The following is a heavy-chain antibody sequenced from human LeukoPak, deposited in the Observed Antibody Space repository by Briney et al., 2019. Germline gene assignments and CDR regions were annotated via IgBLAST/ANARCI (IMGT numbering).Heavy chain of an antibody. CDR3: ARERPMVRGVTRNNWFDP. CDR1: GGTFSSYA. D-gene: IGHD3-10*01. V-gene: IGHV1-69*13. Sequence: SVKVSCKASGGTFSSYAISWVRQAPGQGLEWMGGIIPIFGTANYAQKFQGRVTITADESTGTAYMELSSLRSEDTAVYYCARERPMVRGVTRNNWFDPWGQGTLVTVSS. CDR2: IIPIFGTA. J-gene: IGHJ5*02.